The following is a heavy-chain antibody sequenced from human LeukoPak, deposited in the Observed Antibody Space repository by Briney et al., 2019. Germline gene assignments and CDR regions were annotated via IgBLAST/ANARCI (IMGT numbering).Heavy chain of an antibody. Sequence: SETLSLTCAVYGGSFSGYYWSWIRQPPGKGLEWIGEINHSGSTNYNPSLKSRVTISVDTSKNQFSLKLSSVTAADTAVYYCARHGASSSYDFWSGYYLDAFDIWGQGTMVTVSS. CDR2: INHSGST. CDR1: GGSFSGYY. J-gene: IGHJ3*02. V-gene: IGHV4-34*01. D-gene: IGHD3-3*01. CDR3: ARHGASSSYDFWSGYYLDAFDI.